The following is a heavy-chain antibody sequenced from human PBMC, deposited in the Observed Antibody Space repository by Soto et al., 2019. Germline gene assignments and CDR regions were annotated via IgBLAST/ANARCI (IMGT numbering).Heavy chain of an antibody. V-gene: IGHV5-51*01. CDR3: ARQASQFDRNSFGY. D-gene: IGHD3-22*01. CDR1: GYSFANYW. CDR2: IYPADSET. J-gene: IGHJ4*02. Sequence: PGESLKISCKASGYSFANYWIGWVRQMPGKGLEWMGVIYPADSETRFSPSFQGQVTISADKSIYTAYLQWSSLKASDTAMYYCARQASQFDRNSFGYWGQGTLVTVSS.